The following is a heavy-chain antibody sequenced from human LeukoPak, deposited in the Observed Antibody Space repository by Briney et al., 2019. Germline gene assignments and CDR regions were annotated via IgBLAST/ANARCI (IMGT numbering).Heavy chain of an antibody. CDR3: ARESSGWYLGAFDI. J-gene: IGHJ3*02. CDR1: GGSISSYY. CDR2: IYYSGST. V-gene: IGHV4-59*01. D-gene: IGHD6-19*01. Sequence: SSETLSLTCTVSGGSISSYYWSWIRQPPGKGLEWIGYIYYSGSTNYNPSLKSRVTISVDTSKNQFSLKLSSVTAADTAVYYCARESSGWYLGAFDIWGQGTMVTVSS.